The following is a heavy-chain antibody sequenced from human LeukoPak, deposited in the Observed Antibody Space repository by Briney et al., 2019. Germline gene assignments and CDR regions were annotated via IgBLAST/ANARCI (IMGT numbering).Heavy chain of an antibody. D-gene: IGHD5-12*01. J-gene: IGHJ4*02. CDR3: ARSLNYILATAYFDY. Sequence: SETLSLTCAVSGVSISSGGYSWSWIPQPPGKGLEWIGYIYHSGSTYDNPSLKSRVTISVDRSKNQFSLKLSSVNAADTAAYSCARSLNYILATAYFDYWGQGTLVTVSS. CDR1: GVSISSGGYS. V-gene: IGHV4-30-2*01. CDR2: IYHSGST.